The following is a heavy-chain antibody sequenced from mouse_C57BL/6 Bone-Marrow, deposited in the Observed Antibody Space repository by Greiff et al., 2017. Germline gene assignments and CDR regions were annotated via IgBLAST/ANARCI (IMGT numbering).Heavy chain of an antibody. CDR1: GYTFTDYE. CDR3: TRGLRGY. V-gene: IGHV1-15*01. J-gene: IGHJ2*01. Sequence: VQLQESGAELVRPGASVTLSCKASGYTFTDYEMHWVKQTPVHGLEWIGAIDPDTGGTAYNQKFKGKAILTADKSSSPAYMELRGLTSEDSAVYYCTRGLRGYWGKGTTLTVSS. CDR2: IDPDTGGT. D-gene: IGHD3-1*01.